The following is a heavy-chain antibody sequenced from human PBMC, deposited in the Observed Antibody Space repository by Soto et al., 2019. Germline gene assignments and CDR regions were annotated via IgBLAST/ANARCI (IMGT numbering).Heavy chain of an antibody. V-gene: IGHV1-8*01. CDR3: ARGTGGSGYDVFELVDV. D-gene: IGHD5-12*01. Sequence: ASVKVSCKASGYTFTSYDINWVRQATGQGLEWMGWMNPNSGNTGYAQKFQGRVTMTRNTSISTAYMELSSLRSEDTAVYYCARGTGGSGYDVFELVDVWGKGTTVTVSS. J-gene: IGHJ6*04. CDR2: MNPNSGNT. CDR1: GYTFTSYD.